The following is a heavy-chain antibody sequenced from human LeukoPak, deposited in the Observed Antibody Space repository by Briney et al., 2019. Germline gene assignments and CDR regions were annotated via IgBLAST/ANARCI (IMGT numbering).Heavy chain of an antibody. CDR3: AILQGTFDY. CDR1: GLTFSTYG. Sequence: PGGSLRLSCAASGLTFSTYGFHWARQAPGRGLEWVAVIHYDGSHKYYADSVKGRFTTSRDNSKNSVYLQMSSLRAEDTAIYYCAILQGTFDYWGQGTRVAVSS. D-gene: IGHD4-11*01. J-gene: IGHJ4*02. V-gene: IGHV3-30*02. CDR2: IHYDGSHK.